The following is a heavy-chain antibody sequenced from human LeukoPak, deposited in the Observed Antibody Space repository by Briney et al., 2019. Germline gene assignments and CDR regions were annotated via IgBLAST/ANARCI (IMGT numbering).Heavy chain of an antibody. J-gene: IGHJ4*02. CDR1: GFTFNNYA. V-gene: IGHV3-30-3*01. CDR2: ISFDGGNK. Sequence: PGGSLRLSCAASGFTFNNYAIHWVRQAPGKGLEWVAIISFDGGNKYYADPVKGRFTISRDNSKNTLYLQMNSLRAEDTAVYYCARDGIVGSPLFKFDYWGQGTLVTVSS. CDR3: ARDGIVGSPLFKFDY. D-gene: IGHD1-26*01.